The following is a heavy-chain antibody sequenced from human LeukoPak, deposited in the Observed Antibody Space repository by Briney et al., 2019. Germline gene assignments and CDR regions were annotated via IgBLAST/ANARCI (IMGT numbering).Heavy chain of an antibody. CDR3: ARHRDGYHFDY. Sequence: PSETLSLTCTVSGASISSYYWSWIRQPPGRGLEWIGFVSHSGSTNYNPSLKSRVTISVNTSKNQFSLSLSSVTAADTAVYYCARHRDGYHFDYWGQGTLVTVSS. CDR2: VSHSGST. J-gene: IGHJ4*02. D-gene: IGHD5-24*01. V-gene: IGHV4-59*08. CDR1: GASISSYY.